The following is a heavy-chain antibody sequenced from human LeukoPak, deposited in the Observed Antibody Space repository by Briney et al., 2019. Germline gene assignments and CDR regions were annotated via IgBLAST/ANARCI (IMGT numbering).Heavy chain of an antibody. V-gene: IGHV1-18*01. CDR2: ISAYNGNT. D-gene: IGHD3-16*01. CDR3: ARTVGDWGTLLHGLNDY. CDR1: GYTFTSYG. J-gene: IGHJ4*02. Sequence: ASVTVSCKASGYTFTSYGISWVRQASGQGLEWMGWISAYNGNTNYAQKLQGRVTMTTDTSTSTAYMELRSLRSDDTAVYYCARTVGDWGTLLHGLNDYWGQGTLVTVSS.